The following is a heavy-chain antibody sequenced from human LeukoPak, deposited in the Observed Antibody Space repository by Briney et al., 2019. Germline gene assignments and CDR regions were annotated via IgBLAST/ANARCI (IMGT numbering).Heavy chain of an antibody. D-gene: IGHD3-10*01. Sequence: GGSVTVSCKASGYTFNRYYIQWVRQAPGQGLEWMGWINPRSGGTKYAQKFQGRVTMSRETSISTAYMEVSRLTSDDTAVYYCARPYTKIELWFGESDYSYMDVWGKGTTVTISS. V-gene: IGHV1-2*02. J-gene: IGHJ6*03. CDR2: INPRSGGT. CDR3: ARPYTKIELWFGESDYSYMDV. CDR1: GYTFNRYY.